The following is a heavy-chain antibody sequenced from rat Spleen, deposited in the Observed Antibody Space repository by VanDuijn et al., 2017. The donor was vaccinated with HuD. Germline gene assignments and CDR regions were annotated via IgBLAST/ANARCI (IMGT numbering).Heavy chain of an antibody. CDR3: ARLRWDVMDA. D-gene: IGHD1-5*01. CDR1: GFTFSDYA. CDR2: IFYDGSST. V-gene: IGHV5-17*01. Sequence: EVQLVESGGGLVQPGNSLKLSCAASGFTFSDYAMAWVRQSPKKGLEWVATIFYDGSSTYYRDSVKGRFTISRDNGKSTLYLQMDSLRSEDAATYYCARLRWDVMDAWGQGASVTVSS. J-gene: IGHJ4*01.